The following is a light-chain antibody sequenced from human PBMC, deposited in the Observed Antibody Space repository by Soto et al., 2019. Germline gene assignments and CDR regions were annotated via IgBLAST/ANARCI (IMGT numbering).Light chain of an antibody. J-gene: IGLJ1*01. CDR1: SSDVDGYKF. CDR2: DVS. V-gene: IGLV2-14*01. Sequence: QSALTQPASVSGSPGQSITISCTRSSSDVDGYKFVSWYQLHPGKVPKLMIYDVSHRHSGVSDRFSGSNSGNTASLTISGLQAEDEADYYCSSYTSSTTLVFGTGTKLTVL. CDR3: SSYTSSTTLV.